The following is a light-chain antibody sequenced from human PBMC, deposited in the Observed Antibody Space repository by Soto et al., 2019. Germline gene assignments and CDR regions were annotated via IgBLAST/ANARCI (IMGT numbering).Light chain of an antibody. V-gene: IGLV2-14*01. Sequence: QSALTQPASVSGCPGQSITISCTGTSSDIGGYNYVSWYQQHPGKVPKLMIFEVSNRPSGVSYRFSGSKSGNTASLTISGLQAEDEADYYCSSYTGSSTLYVFGTGTKVTVL. J-gene: IGLJ1*01. CDR1: SSDIGGYNY. CDR3: SSYTGSSTLYV. CDR2: EVS.